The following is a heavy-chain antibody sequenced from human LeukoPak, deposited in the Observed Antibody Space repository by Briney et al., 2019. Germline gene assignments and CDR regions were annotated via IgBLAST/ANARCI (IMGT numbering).Heavy chain of an antibody. CDR2: IYYSGST. CDR1: GGSTSSSSYY. J-gene: IGHJ6*02. D-gene: IGHD3-16*01. V-gene: IGHV4-39*01. CDR3: ARLWGSTGPYYYYYYGMDV. Sequence: SETLSLTCTVSGGSTSSSSYYWGWIRQPPGKGLEWIGSIYYSGSTYYNPSLKSRVTISVDTSKNQFSLKLSSVTAADTAVYYCARLWGSTGPYYYYYYGMDVWGQGTTVTVSS.